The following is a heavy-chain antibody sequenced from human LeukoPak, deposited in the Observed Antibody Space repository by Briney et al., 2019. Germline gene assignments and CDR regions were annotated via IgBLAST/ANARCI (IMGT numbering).Heavy chain of an antibody. J-gene: IGHJ5*02. CDR1: GFTVSNNF. D-gene: IGHD6-13*01. CDR3: ARDSGAAAGNLWS. CDR2: IYSGGNI. V-gene: IGHV3-66*01. Sequence: GGSLRLSCVVSGFTVSNNFMTWVRQAPGKGLEWVSLIYSGGNIYYADSVKGRFTISRDGSKNTLYLQMNSLRAEDTAVYYCARDSGAAAGNLWSWGQGTLVTVSS.